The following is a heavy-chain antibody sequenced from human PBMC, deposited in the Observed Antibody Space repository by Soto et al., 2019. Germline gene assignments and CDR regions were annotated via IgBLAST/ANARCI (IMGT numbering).Heavy chain of an antibody. Sequence: SETLSLTCAVYGGSFSGYYWSWIRQPPGKGLEWIGEINHSGSTNYNPSLKSRVTISVDTSKNQFSLKLSSVTAADTAVYYCARGPLKGPVTPDYYYVLDVWGQGTTVTVSS. CDR1: GGSFSGYY. CDR2: INHSGST. J-gene: IGHJ6*02. CDR3: ARGPLKGPVTPDYYYVLDV. D-gene: IGHD4-4*01. V-gene: IGHV4-34*01.